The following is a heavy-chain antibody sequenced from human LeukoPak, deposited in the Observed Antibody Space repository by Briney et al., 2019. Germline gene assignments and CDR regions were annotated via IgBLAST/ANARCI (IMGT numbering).Heavy chain of an antibody. D-gene: IGHD4-17*01. CDR2: ITSSGTTI. CDR3: ARGLRSNY. CDR1: GFTFSSYE. Sequence: GGSLRLSCAATGFTFSSYELNWVRQAPGKGLEWVSYITSSGTTIYYADSVKGRFTISRDNAKNSLFLQMNSLRAEDTAVYYCARGLRSNYWGQGTLVTVSS. V-gene: IGHV3-48*03. J-gene: IGHJ4*02.